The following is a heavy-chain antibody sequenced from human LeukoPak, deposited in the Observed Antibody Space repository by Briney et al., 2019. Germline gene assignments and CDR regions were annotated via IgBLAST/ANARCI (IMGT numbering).Heavy chain of an antibody. CDR2: IKSDGSST. Sequence: GGSHSLSRAASGFTFSGYWMHWVRQAPGKGLVWVSRIKSDGSSTTYADSVKGRFTISRDNAKNTLYLEMNSLRAEDTAVYYCARTFAPAHIDYWGQGTLVTVSS. CDR3: ARTFAPAHIDY. J-gene: IGHJ4*02. D-gene: IGHD2-15*01. CDR1: GFTFSGYW. V-gene: IGHV3-74*01.